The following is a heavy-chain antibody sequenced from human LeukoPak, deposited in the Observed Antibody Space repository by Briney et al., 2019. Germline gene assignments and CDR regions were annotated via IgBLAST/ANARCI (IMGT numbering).Heavy chain of an antibody. CDR3: ARGGEWFGELLPFDY. CDR2: IYYSGST. V-gene: IGHV4-31*03. J-gene: IGHJ4*02. CDR1: GGSISSGGYY. D-gene: IGHD3-10*01. Sequence: PSQTLSLTSTVSGGSISSGGYYWSWIRQHPGKGLEWIGYIYYSGSTYYNPSLKSRVTISVDTSKNQFSLKLSSVTAADTAVYYCARGGEWFGELLPFDYWGQGTLVTVSS.